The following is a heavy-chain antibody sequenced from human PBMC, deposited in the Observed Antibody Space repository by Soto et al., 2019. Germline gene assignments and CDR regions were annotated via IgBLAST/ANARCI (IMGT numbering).Heavy chain of an antibody. D-gene: IGHD5-12*01. CDR3: AIGWQGYPPLYYGMDV. CDR2: IIPIFGTA. J-gene: IGHJ6*02. Sequence: QVQLVQSGAEVKKPGSSMKVSCKASGGTFSSYAISWVRQAPGQGLEWMGGIIPIFGTANYAQKFQGRVTITADKSTSTAYMELSSLRSEDTAVYYCAIGWQGYPPLYYGMDVWGQGTTVTVSS. V-gene: IGHV1-69*06. CDR1: GGTFSSYA.